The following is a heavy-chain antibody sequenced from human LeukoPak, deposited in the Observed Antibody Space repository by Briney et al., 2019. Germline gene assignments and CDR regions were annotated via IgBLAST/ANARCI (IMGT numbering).Heavy chain of an antibody. D-gene: IGHD3-22*01. V-gene: IGHV4-39*01. CDR2: IYYSGST. J-gene: IGHJ3*02. CDR3: ARSYYYDSSGYYYVSSRSAFDI. CDR1: GGSISSSSYY. Sequence: SETLSLTCTVSGGSISSSSYYWGWIRQPPGKGLEWIGSIYYSGSTYYNPSLKSRVTISVDTSKNQFSLKLSPVTAADTAVYYCARSYYYDSSGYYYVSSRSAFDIWGQGTMVTVSS.